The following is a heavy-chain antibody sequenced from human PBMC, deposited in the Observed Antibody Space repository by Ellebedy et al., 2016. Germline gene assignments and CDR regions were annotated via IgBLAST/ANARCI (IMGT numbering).Heavy chain of an antibody. CDR2: IIPIFGAT. Sequence: SVKVSCXAPGGISNIHGFSWVRQAPGQGLEWMGRIIPIFGATDYAQRFRGRLIVNADRSTQTVFMELSSLRSEDTAVYYCARDVHPWGGQLLGRFEAWGQGTLVIVSS. CDR3: ARDVHPWGGQLLGRFEA. V-gene: IGHV1-69*06. D-gene: IGHD3-16*01. J-gene: IGHJ5*02. CDR1: GGISNIHG.